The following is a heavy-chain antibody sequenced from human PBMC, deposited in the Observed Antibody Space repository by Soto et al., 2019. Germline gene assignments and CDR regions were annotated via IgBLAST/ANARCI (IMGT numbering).Heavy chain of an antibody. D-gene: IGHD3-10*01. J-gene: IGHJ5*02. CDR1: GDTFTNFG. CDR2: IATYNSNR. CDR3: ARVVRGVVNWFDP. V-gene: IGHV1-18*01. Sequence: ASVKVSCKTSGDTFTNFGLSWVRQAPGQGLEWMGWIATYNSNRNLAQRFQGRLTLTTDTSTSTAYMELKSLGYDDTAIYYCARVVRGVVNWFDPWGQGTLVTVSS.